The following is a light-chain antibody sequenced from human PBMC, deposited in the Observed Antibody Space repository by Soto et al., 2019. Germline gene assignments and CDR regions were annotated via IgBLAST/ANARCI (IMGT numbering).Light chain of an antibody. V-gene: IGKV3-20*01. CDR2: GAS. J-gene: IGKJ1*01. Sequence: EIVLTQSPGTLSLSPGERATLSCRASQSVSSSYLAWYQQKPGQAPRLLIYGASSRATGIPDRFSGSGSGTDFTLTISRLEPEDFAVYYCQQYGSSPPRTFGQGTQV. CDR1: QSVSSSY. CDR3: QQYGSSPPRT.